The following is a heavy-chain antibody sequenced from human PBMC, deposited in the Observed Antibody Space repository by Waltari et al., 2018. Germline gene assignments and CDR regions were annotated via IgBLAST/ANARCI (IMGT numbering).Heavy chain of an antibody. CDR1: GGSISSGGYS. CDR2: IYHSGST. D-gene: IGHD3-3*01. J-gene: IGHJ6*02. V-gene: IGHV4-30-2*01. Sequence: QVQLQESGPGLVKPSQTLSLTCTVSGGSISSGGYSWSWIRQHPGKGLEWIGYIYHSGSTYYNPSLKSRVTISVDRSKNQFSLKLSSVTAADTAVYYCARSNYDFFYGMDVWGQGTTVTVSS. CDR3: ARSNYDFFYGMDV.